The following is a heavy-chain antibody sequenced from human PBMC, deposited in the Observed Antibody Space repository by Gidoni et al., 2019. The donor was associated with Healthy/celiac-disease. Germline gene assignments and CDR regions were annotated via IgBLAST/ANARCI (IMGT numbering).Heavy chain of an antibody. CDR1: GGSFSGYY. CDR2: INHSGST. J-gene: IGHJ4*02. V-gene: IGHV4-34*01. Sequence: QVQLQQWGAGLLKPSETLSLTCEVYGGSFSGYYWSWIRQPPGKGLEWIGEINHSGSTNYNPSLKSRVTISVDTSKNQFSLKLSSVTAADTAVYYCARGPDFWSGSGGYWGQGTLVTVSS. D-gene: IGHD3-3*01. CDR3: ARGPDFWSGSGGY.